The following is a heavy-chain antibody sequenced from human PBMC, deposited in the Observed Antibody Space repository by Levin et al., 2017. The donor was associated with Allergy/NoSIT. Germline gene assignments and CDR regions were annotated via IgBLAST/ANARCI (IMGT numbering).Heavy chain of an antibody. D-gene: IGHD3-10*01. CDR3: ATVLLFPGSGTTHSFPF. Sequence: ASVKVSCKGSGYSFSNYWIGWVRQTPGKGLEYMGVINPDDSDTRYSPSFHGQVTISPDKSISTAFLQLSSLKASATAVYFCATVLLFPGSGTTHSFPFWGQGTMVTVSS. V-gene: IGHV5-51*01. CDR1: GYSFSNYW. J-gene: IGHJ3*01. CDR2: INPDDSDT.